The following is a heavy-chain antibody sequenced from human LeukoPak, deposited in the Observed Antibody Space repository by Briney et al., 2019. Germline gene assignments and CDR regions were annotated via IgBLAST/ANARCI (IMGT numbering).Heavy chain of an antibody. Sequence: GGSLRLSCAASRFTFSTFWMNWVRQAPGKGPEWVANINPDGGETYYVDSVKGRFTVSRDNAKNSLYLQMHSLRADDTPVYYCRIGHYSDYAWDQGTLVTVCS. J-gene: IGHJ5*02. CDR3: RIGHYSDYA. CDR1: RFTFSTFW. V-gene: IGHV3-7*01. CDR2: INPDGGET. D-gene: IGHD4-11*01.